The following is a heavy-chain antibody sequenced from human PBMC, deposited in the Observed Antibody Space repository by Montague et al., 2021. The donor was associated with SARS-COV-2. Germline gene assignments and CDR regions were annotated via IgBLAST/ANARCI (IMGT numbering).Heavy chain of an antibody. V-gene: IGHV3-30-3*01. CDR2: ISYDGSNK. CDR3: ARGVETGTLFTYYYYGMDV. CDR1: GFTFSSYA. D-gene: IGHD1-7*01. Sequence: SLRLSCAASGFTFSSYAMYWVRQAPGKGLEWVAVISYDGSNKYYADSVKGRFTISRDNSKNTLYVQMDSLRAEDTAVYYCARGVETGTLFTYYYYGMDVWGQGTTVTVS. J-gene: IGHJ6*02.